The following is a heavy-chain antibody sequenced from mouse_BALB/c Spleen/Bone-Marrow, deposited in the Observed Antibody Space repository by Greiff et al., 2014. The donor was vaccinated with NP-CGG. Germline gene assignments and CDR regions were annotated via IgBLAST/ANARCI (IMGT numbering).Heavy chain of an antibody. V-gene: IGHV14-3*02. Sequence: VQLKESGAELVKPGASVKLSCTASGFNIKDTYMYWVKQRPEQGLEWIGRIDPANGNTKYDPKFQGKATITADTSSNTAYLQLSSLTSEDTAVYYCARYYYGYYFDYWGQGTTLTVSS. J-gene: IGHJ2*01. CDR3: ARYYYGYYFDY. D-gene: IGHD1-2*01. CDR2: IDPANGNT. CDR1: GFNIKDTY.